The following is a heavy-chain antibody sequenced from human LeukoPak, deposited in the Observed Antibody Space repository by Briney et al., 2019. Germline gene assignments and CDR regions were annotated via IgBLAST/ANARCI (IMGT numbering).Heavy chain of an antibody. CDR3: ARHSAGAAAGTFDY. D-gene: IGHD6-13*01. J-gene: IGHJ4*02. Sequence: SETLSLTCTVSGGSIGSYYWSWIRQPPGKGLEWIGYIYYSGSTNYNPSLKSRVTISVDTSKNQFSLKLSSVTAADTAVYYCARHSAGAAAGTFDYWGQGTLVTVSS. CDR1: GGSIGSYY. CDR2: IYYSGST. V-gene: IGHV4-59*08.